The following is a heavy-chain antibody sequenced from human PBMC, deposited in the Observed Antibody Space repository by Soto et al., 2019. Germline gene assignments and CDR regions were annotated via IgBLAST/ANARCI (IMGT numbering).Heavy chain of an antibody. CDR3: ARERNDSSGYWGDYYYYYGMDV. CDR1: GYSFTSYW. V-gene: IGHV5-51*01. CDR2: IYPGDSDT. J-gene: IGHJ6*02. Sequence: PGESLKISCKGSGYSFTSYWIGWVRQMPGKGLEWMGIIYPGDSDTRYSPSFQGQVTISADKSISTAYLQWSSLKASDTAMYYCARERNDSSGYWGDYYYYYGMDVWGQGTTVTVSS. D-gene: IGHD3-22*01.